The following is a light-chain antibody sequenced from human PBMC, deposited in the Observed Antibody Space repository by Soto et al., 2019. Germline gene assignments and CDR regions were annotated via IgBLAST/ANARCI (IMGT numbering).Light chain of an antibody. CDR2: EVS. CDR1: SSDIGIYKY. V-gene: IGLV2-14*01. CDR3: SSFTSSGTWV. Sequence: QSALTQPASVSGSPGQSIAISCTGSSSDIGIYKYVSWYQQHPGKVPKVIIYEVSNRPSGVSNRFSGSKSGNTASLTISGLQAEDEADYYCSSFTSSGTWVFGGGTKLTVL. J-gene: IGLJ3*02.